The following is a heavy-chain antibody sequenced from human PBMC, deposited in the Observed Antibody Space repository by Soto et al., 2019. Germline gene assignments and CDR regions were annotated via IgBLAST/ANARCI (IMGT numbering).Heavy chain of an antibody. CDR3: ARLGRYFDWSPVHYGMDV. CDR2: IYYSGST. Sequence: QLLESGPGLVKPSETLSLTCTVSGGSISSSSYYWGWIRQPPGKGLEWIGSIYYSGSTYYNPSLKSRVTISVDTSKNQFSLKLSSVTAADTAVYYCARLGRYFDWSPVHYGMDVWGQGTTVTVSS. D-gene: IGHD3-9*01. V-gene: IGHV4-39*01. CDR1: GGSISSSSYY. J-gene: IGHJ6*02.